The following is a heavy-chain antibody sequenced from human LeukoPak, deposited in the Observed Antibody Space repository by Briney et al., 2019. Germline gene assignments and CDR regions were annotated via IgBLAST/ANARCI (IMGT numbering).Heavy chain of an antibody. Sequence: GASAKVSCKASGYTFTGYYMHWVRQAPGQGLEWMGWINPNSGGTNYAQKFQGRVTMTRDTSISTAYMELSRLRSDDTAVYYCARGYNWNDGDYFDYWGQGTLVTVSS. V-gene: IGHV1-2*02. CDR2: INPNSGGT. J-gene: IGHJ4*02. CDR3: ARGYNWNDGDYFDY. CDR1: GYTFTGYY. D-gene: IGHD1-1*01.